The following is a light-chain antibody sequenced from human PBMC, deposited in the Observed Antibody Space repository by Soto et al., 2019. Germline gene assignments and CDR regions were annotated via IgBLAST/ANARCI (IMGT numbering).Light chain of an antibody. V-gene: IGKV1-5*01. CDR1: QSISSW. CDR3: QQYNSYSRT. CDR2: DAS. J-gene: IGKJ1*01. Sequence: DIQMTQSPSTLSASVGDRVTITCRASQSISSWLAWYQQKPGKAPKLLIYDASSVESGVPSWFSGSGSGTEFTLTISSLQPDDFATYYCQQYNSYSRTFGQGTKVEIK.